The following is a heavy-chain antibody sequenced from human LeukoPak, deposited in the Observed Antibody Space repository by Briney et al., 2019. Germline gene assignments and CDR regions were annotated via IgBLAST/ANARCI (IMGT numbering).Heavy chain of an antibody. CDR1: GGSFSSGSYY. V-gene: IGHV4-61*01. CDR3: ARGDILTGYFNFDI. Sequence: SETLSLTCTVSGGSFSSGSYYWSWIRQPPGKGLEWIGYIYYSGSTNYNPSLKSRVTISVDTSKNQFSLKLSCVTAADTAVYYCARGDILTGYFNFDIWGQGTMVTVSS. CDR2: IYYSGST. J-gene: IGHJ3*02. D-gene: IGHD3-9*01.